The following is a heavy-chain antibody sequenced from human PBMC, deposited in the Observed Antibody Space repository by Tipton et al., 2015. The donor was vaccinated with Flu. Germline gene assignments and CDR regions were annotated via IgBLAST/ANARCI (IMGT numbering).Heavy chain of an antibody. V-gene: IGHV4-59*08. D-gene: IGHD3-16*01. Sequence: TLSLTCTVSGGSISSYYWSWIRQPPGKGLEWIGYIYYSGSTNYNPSLKSRVTISVDTSKNQFSLKLSSVTAADTAVYYCAGGGVAYYYYYYYGMDVWGQGTTVTVSS. CDR1: GGSISSYY. J-gene: IGHJ6*02. CDR3: AGGGVAYYYYYYYGMDV. CDR2: IYYSGST.